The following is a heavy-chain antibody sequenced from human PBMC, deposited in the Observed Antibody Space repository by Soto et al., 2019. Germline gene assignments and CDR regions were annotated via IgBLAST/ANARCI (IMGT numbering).Heavy chain of an antibody. J-gene: IGHJ6*03. Sequence: ASLKVSCKSSGYTFTGYYSHWVRQAPGQGLEWMGWINPNSGGTNYAQKFQGWVTMTRDTSISTAYMELSRLRSDDTAVYYCARGYSSSWYAYYYYFTDVWGKGTTVTVSS. D-gene: IGHD6-13*01. CDR1: GYTFTGYY. CDR3: ARGYSSSWYAYYYYFTDV. V-gene: IGHV1-2*04. CDR2: INPNSGGT.